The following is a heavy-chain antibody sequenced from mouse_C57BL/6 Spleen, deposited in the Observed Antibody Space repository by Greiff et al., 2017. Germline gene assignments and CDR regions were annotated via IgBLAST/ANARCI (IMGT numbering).Heavy chain of an antibody. D-gene: IGHD1-1*01. CDR3: ARCPTVVDYFDY. CDR2: IHPNSGST. CDR1: GYTFTSYW. V-gene: IGHV1-64*01. J-gene: IGHJ2*01. Sequence: QVQLQQPGAELVKPGASVKLSCKASGYTFTSYWMHWVKQRPGQGLEWIGMIHPNSGSTNYNEKFKSKATLTVDKSSSTAYRQLSSLTSEDSAVYYCARCPTVVDYFDYWGQGTTLTVSS.